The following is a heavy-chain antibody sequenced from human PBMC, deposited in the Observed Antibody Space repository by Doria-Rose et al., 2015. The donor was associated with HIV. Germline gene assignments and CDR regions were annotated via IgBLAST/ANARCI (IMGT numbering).Heavy chain of an antibody. CDR1: GFSFESYA. D-gene: IGHD3-3*01. V-gene: IGHV3-9*01. J-gene: IGHJ6*03. CDR2: ISWDSGAN. Sequence: VQLVQSGGGLVQPGRSLRLSCVGSGFSFESYAMHWVRLAPGKGLEWVAGISWDSGANGNADSVEGRFTISRDIAKNAVYLEMRSLRPEDTAFYYCAKAPIIGPKYYFYMDVWGKGTSVTVSS. CDR3: AKAPIIGPKYYFYMDV.